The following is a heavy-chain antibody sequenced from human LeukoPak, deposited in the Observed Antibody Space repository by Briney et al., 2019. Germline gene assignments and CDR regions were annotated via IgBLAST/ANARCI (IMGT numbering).Heavy chain of an antibody. CDR3: ARPGIAADDPYYYYYYMDV. D-gene: IGHD6-13*01. J-gene: IGHJ6*03. V-gene: IGHV3-64*01. CDR1: GFTFSCYA. CDR2: ISSSGGST. Sequence: GGSLRLSCAASGFTFSCYAMGWVRQAPGKGLEWVSGISSSGGSTYYANSVKGRFTISRDNSKNTLYLQMGSLRAEDMAVYYCARPGIAADDPYYYYYYMDVWGKGTTVTVSS.